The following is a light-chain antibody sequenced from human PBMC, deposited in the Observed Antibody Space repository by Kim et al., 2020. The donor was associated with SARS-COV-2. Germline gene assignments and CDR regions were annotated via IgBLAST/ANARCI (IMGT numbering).Light chain of an antibody. Sequence: QLVLTQSPSASASLGASVKLTCTLSGGHANYPIAWYQQRAEKGPRFLMRLNTDGSHNKGDGIPDRFSVSTSGPEHYLTISSLQSEDEADYFCQAWDTNIPIFGGGTQLTVL. CDR2: LNTDGSH. CDR3: QAWDTNIPI. V-gene: IGLV4-69*01. CDR1: GGHANYP. J-gene: IGLJ2*01.